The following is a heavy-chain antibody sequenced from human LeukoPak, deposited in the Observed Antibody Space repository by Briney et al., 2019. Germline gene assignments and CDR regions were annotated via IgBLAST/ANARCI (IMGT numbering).Heavy chain of an antibody. Sequence: ASVKVSCKASGYTFTGYYMHWVRQAPGQGREWMGWINPNSGGTNYAQKFQGRVTMTRDTSISTAYMELSRLRSDDTAVYYCARDRIAARLFDYYGVDVWGQGTTVTVSS. CDR1: GYTFTGYY. CDR2: INPNSGGT. CDR3: ARDRIAARLFDYYGVDV. D-gene: IGHD6-6*01. V-gene: IGHV1-2*02. J-gene: IGHJ6*02.